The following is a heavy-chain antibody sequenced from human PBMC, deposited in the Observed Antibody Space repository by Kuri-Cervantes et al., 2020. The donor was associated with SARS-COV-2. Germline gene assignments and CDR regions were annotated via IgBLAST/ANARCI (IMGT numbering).Heavy chain of an antibody. J-gene: IGHJ6*02. CDR1: GFTFSDYY. CDR3: ARAPPPASPRGGMDV. Sequence: LSLTCAASGFTFSDYYMSWIRQAPGKGLEWVSYISSSGSTIYYADFVKGRFTISRDNAKNSLYLQMNSLRAEDTAVYYCARAPPPASPRGGMDVWGQGTTVTVSS. D-gene: IGHD2-2*01. V-gene: IGHV3-11*01. CDR2: ISSSGSTI.